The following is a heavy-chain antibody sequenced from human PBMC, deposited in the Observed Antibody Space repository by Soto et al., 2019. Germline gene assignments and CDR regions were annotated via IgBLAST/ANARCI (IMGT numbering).Heavy chain of an antibody. CDR1: GDTIKGGDYY. J-gene: IGHJ3*02. V-gene: IGHV4-30-4*01. Sequence: QVQLQESGPGLVKPSQTLSLTCSVSGDTIKGGDYYWNWIRQSPVKGLEWIGHIHYGGSTYYNPSLESRVTISIDTSENQFSLKLTSVTAADTAVYFCARDGIRLRDAFQIWGLGTMVTVSS. CDR3: ARDGIRLRDAFQI. CDR2: IHYGGST. D-gene: IGHD4-17*01.